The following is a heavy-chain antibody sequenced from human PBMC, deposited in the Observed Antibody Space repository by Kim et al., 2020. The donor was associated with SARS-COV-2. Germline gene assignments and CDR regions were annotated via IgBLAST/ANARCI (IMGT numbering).Heavy chain of an antibody. CDR2: IYPDDSQT. J-gene: IGHJ6*02. CDR1: GYSFTKYW. Sequence: GESLKISCKGSGYSFTKYWIGWVRQMPGKGLEWVAIIYPDDSQTRYSPSFQGQVTISADNSISTAYLQWSSLKASDTAMYYCARHGLTGGGYLSYYYYGMDVWGPGTAVTVSS. V-gene: IGHV5-51*01. CDR3: ARHGLTGGGYLSYYYYGMDV. D-gene: IGHD3-22*01.